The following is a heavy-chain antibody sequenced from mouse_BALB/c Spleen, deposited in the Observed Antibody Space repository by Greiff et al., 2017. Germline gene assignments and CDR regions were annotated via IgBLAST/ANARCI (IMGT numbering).Heavy chain of an antibody. D-gene: IGHD1-1*01. Sequence: QVQLKESGPELVKPGASVRISCKASGYTFTSYYIPWVKQRPGQGLEWIGWIYPGNVNTKYNEKFKGKATLTADKSSSTAYMQLSSLTSEDSAVYFCARNYGSSLFAYWGQGTLVTVSA. CDR3: ARNYGSSLFAY. CDR1: GYTFTSYY. CDR2: IYPGNVNT. V-gene: IGHV1S56*01. J-gene: IGHJ3*01.